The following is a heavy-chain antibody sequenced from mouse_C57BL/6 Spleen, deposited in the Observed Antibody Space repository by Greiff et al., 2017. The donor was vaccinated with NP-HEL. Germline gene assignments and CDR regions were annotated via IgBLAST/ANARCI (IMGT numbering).Heavy chain of an antibody. CDR3: ARSGGSSSEDAMDY. V-gene: IGHV1-82*01. J-gene: IGHJ4*01. D-gene: IGHD1-1*01. Sequence: VKLQESGPELVKPGASVKISCKASGYAFSSSWMNWVKQRPGKGLEWIGRIYPGDGDTNYNGKFKGKATLTADKSSSTAYMQLSSLTSEDSAVYFCARSGGSSSEDAMDYWGQGTSVTVSS. CDR1: GYAFSSSW. CDR2: IYPGDGDT.